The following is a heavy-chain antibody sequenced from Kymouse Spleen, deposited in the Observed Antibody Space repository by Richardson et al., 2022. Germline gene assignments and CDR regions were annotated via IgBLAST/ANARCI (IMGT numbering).Heavy chain of an antibody. D-gene: IGHD1-7*01. V-gene: IGHV3-33*01. Sequence: QVQLVESGGGVVQPGRSLRLSCAASGFTFSSYGMHWVRQAPGKGLEWVAVIWYDGSNKYYADSVKGRFTISRDNSKNTLYLQMNSLRAEDTAVYYCARDRYNWNYGFSFDYWGQGTLVTVSS. CDR1: GFTFSSYG. CDR3: ARDRYNWNYGFSFDY. J-gene: IGHJ4*02. CDR2: IWYDGSNK.